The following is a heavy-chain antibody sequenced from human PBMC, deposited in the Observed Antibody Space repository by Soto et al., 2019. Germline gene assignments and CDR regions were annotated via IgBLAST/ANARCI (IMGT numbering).Heavy chain of an antibody. V-gene: IGHV3-23*01. CDR2: ISSSGGAT. CDR1: GFTFSSYD. Sequence: VGSLRLSCATSGFTFSSYDMNWVRQAPGRGLEWVSSISSSGGATYSTDSVKGRFTISRDNYNNTLYLQMNSLRVEDTAVYYCAKNPEVGPNYFDFWGQGTLVTVSS. J-gene: IGHJ4*02. D-gene: IGHD3-3*01. CDR3: AKNPEVGPNYFDF.